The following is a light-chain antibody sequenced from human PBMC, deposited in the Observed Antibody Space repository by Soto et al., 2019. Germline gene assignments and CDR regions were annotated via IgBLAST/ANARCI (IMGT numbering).Light chain of an antibody. J-gene: IGKJ1*01. CDR1: QSISSW. CDR2: KAS. Sequence: DIQMTQSPSTLSASVGDRVTITCRASQSISSWLAWYQQKPGKAPKLLLYKASSLESGVPSRFSCSGSGTEFTLTISSLQPDDFATYYCQHYNSYSWTFGQGTKVEIK. V-gene: IGKV1-5*03. CDR3: QHYNSYSWT.